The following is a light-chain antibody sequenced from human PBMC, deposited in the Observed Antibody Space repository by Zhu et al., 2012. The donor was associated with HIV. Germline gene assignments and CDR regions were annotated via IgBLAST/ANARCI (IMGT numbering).Light chain of an antibody. CDR1: QSFGTT. Sequence: EIVMTQSPATLAVSPGERATLSCRASQSFGTTLAWYQHKPGQPPRLLIYGVSTRATGIPARFSGSGSGTEFTLTISNVQSEDFAVYYCQHYYNWLGTFGQGTRVDIK. J-gene: IGKJ1*01. CDR3: QHYYNWLGT. CDR2: GVS. V-gene: IGKV3-15*01.